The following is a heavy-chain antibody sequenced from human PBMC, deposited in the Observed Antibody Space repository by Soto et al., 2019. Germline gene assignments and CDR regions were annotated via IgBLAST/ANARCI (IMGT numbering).Heavy chain of an antibody. CDR3: ARVTTGITREFDY. CDR2: IYYSGST. CDR1: GGSISSYY. J-gene: IGHJ4*02. Sequence: SETLSLTCTVSGGSISSYYWSWIRQPPGKGLEWIGYIYYSGSTNYNPSLKSRVTISVDTSKNQFSLKLSSVTAADTAVYYWARVTTGITREFDYWGKXTLGTVS. V-gene: IGHV4-59*01. D-gene: IGHD1-1*01.